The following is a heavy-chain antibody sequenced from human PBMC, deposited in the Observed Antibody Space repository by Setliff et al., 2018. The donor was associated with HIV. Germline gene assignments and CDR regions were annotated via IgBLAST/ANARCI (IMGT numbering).Heavy chain of an antibody. J-gene: IGHJ5*01. Sequence: SETLSLTCTVSGDSVSSASYYWSWIRQPPGKGLEWIGYIYYSGTTKYNPSLKSRITISVDTSKKEFSLNLSSLTAADTAVFYCARGRYSYGPGWFDSWAQGAVVTVSS. CDR3: ARGRYSYGPGWFDS. CDR2: IYYSGTT. CDR1: GDSVSSASYY. V-gene: IGHV4-61*01. D-gene: IGHD5-18*01.